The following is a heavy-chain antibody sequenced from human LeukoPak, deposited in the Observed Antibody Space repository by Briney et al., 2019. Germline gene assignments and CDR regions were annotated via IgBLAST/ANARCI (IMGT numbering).Heavy chain of an antibody. D-gene: IGHD6-13*01. Sequence: GGSLRLSCVASGFSFSRYAMSWVRQAPGKGLEWVSAISDDSRGKYYADSVKGRFTISRDNSKNTLYMQMTSLRAEDTAIYYFAKKEDSSWSYWGQGTLVPVSS. CDR3: AKKEDSSWSY. CDR2: ISDDSRGK. V-gene: IGHV3-23*01. J-gene: IGHJ4*02. CDR1: GFSFSRYA.